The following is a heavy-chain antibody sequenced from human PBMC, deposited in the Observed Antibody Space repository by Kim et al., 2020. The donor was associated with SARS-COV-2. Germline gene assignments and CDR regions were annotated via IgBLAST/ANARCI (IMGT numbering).Heavy chain of an antibody. CDR2: ITSDGTTT. CDR1: GFHFTSYA. Sequence: GGSLRLSCAASGFHFTSYAMTWVRQALGKGLEWVSAITSDGTTTFYAASVRGRFTVSRDNSKNIVSLQMNNLRVEDTALYYCARDRTDSVWFRNRSDNGGQGPRVTVYS. CDR3: ARDRTDSVWFRNRSDN. V-gene: IGHV3-23*05. D-gene: IGHD3-10*01. J-gene: IGHJ3*02.